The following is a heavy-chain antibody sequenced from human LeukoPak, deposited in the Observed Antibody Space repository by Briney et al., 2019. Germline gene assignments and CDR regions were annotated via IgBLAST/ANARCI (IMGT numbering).Heavy chain of an antibody. CDR3: ARIDHDYYDSSGREWSFEY. V-gene: IGHV4-39*07. J-gene: IGHJ4*02. CDR1: GGSISSSSYY. Sequence: PSETLSLTCTVSGGSISSSSYYWGWIRQPPGTGLEWIGSIYYSGSTYYNPSLKSRVTISVDTSKNQFSLKLSSVTAADTAVYYCARIDHDYYDSSGREWSFEYWGQGTLVTVSS. D-gene: IGHD3-22*01. CDR2: IYYSGST.